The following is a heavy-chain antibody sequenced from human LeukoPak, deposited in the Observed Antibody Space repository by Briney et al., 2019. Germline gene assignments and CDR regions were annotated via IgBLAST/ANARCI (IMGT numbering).Heavy chain of an antibody. V-gene: IGHV4-59*08. J-gene: IGHJ4*02. Sequence: SETLSLTCTVSGGSISSYYWSWIRQPPGKGLEWIGYIYYSGSTNYDPFLKSRVTISVDTSKNQFSLKLSSVTAADTAVYYCARLYNWNDGFDYWGQGTLVTVSS. CDR2: IYYSGST. D-gene: IGHD1-1*01. CDR1: GGSISSYY. CDR3: ARLYNWNDGFDY.